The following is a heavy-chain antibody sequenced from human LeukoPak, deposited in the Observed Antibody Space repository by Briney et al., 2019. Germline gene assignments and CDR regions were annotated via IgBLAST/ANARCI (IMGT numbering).Heavy chain of an antibody. CDR3: ARRWELLNYYYYGMDV. CDR1: GFTFSSYS. Sequence: GGSLRLSCAASGFTFSSYSMNWVRQAPGKGLEWVSSISSSSSYIYYADSVKGRFTISRDNAKNSLYLQMNSLRAEGTAVYYCARRWELLNYYYYGMDVWGQGTTVTVSS. J-gene: IGHJ6*02. CDR2: ISSSSSYI. V-gene: IGHV3-21*01. D-gene: IGHD1-26*01.